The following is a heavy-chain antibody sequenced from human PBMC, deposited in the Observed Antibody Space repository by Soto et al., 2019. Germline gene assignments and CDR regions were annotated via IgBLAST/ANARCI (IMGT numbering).Heavy chain of an antibody. Sequence: QVQLQESGPGLVKPSETLSLTCTVSGGSVNSGGYYWSWIRQPPGKGLEWIGYVYYSGSTNYNPSLKSRVTIWLDTSKNQFSLKLSSVTAADTAVYYCARAVGDGYNFGWFDPWGQGTLVTVSS. J-gene: IGHJ5*02. D-gene: IGHD5-12*01. V-gene: IGHV4-61*08. CDR2: VYYSGST. CDR1: GGSVNSGGYY. CDR3: ARAVGDGYNFGWFDP.